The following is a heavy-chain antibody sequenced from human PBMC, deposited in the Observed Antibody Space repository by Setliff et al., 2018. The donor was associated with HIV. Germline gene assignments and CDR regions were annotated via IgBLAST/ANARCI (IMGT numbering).Heavy chain of an antibody. CDR3: AVPSQDSNGWSPFDY. CDR1: GFTFSGFW. D-gene: IGHD6-19*01. Sequence: PSETLRLSCAASGFTFSGFWMSWVRQAPGKGLEWVANIEQDGSEKYYVDSVKGRFSISRDNANNSLYLHMDSLRVEDTAIYYCAVPSQDSNGWSPFDYWGQGTLVTVSS. J-gene: IGHJ4*02. CDR2: IEQDGSEK. V-gene: IGHV3-7*01.